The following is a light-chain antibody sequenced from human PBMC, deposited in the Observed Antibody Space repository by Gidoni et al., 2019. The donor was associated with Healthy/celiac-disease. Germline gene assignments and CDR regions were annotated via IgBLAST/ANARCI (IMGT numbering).Light chain of an antibody. Sequence: DIVMTQSPDSLAVSLGERATINCKSSQSVLYSSNNKNYLAWYQQKPGQPPKQLIYWASTRESGVPDRFSGSGSGTDFTLTISSLQAEDVAVYYCQQYYSTLTWTFXQXTKVXIK. CDR2: WAS. J-gene: IGKJ1*01. V-gene: IGKV4-1*01. CDR3: QQYYSTLTWT. CDR1: QSVLYSSNNKNY.